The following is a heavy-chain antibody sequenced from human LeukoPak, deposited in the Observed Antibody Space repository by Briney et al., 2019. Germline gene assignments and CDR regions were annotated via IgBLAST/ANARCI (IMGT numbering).Heavy chain of an antibody. CDR3: ARDPTTVTSTFDS. CDR2: IYPGESIYATENT. CDR1: GVSISAYY. J-gene: IGHJ4*02. D-gene: IGHD4-17*01. Sequence: SETLSLTCTVSGVSISAYYWSWIRQPAGNGLEWIGRIYPGESIYATENTYYNPSLKSRVSMSGDTSKNQVSLKLRSVTAADTAVYYCARDPTTVTSTFDSWGQGILVTVSS. V-gene: IGHV4-4*07.